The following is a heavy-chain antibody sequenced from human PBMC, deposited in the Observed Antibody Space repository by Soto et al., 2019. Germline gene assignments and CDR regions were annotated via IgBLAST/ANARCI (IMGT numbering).Heavy chain of an antibody. V-gene: IGHV3-21*06. CDR1: GFTFSSFA. CDR3: ARESEDLTSNFDY. CDR2: ISSTTNYI. J-gene: IGHJ4*02. Sequence: GGSLRLSCAASGFTFSSFAMNWVRQAPGKGLEWVSSISSTTNYIYYGDSMKGRFTISRDNAKNSLYLEMNSLRAEDTAVYYCARESEDLTSNFDYWGQGTLVTVSS.